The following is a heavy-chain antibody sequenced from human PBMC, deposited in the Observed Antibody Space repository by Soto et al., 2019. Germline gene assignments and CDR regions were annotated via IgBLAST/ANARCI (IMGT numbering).Heavy chain of an antibody. J-gene: IGHJ4*02. CDR3: TRDSDRNSPFSQFDY. D-gene: IGHD1-7*01. V-gene: IGHV3-33*01. Sequence: QVQLVDSGGGVVQPGRSLRLSCAASGFIFSHYGMHWVRQAPGKGLEWVAVIWYDGSKKYYADSVKGRFTISRDSSESTVYLQMSSLTAEDTAVYYCTRDSDRNSPFSQFDYWGQGTLFTVSS. CDR1: GFIFSHYG. CDR2: IWYDGSKK.